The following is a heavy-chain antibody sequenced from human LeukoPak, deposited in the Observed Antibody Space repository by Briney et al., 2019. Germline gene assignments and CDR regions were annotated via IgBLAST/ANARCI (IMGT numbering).Heavy chain of an antibody. Sequence: GGSLRLSCAASGFTFSDYYMAWIRQAPGKGLEWVSAISGSGGNTYYADSVKGRFSISRDNSKNTLDLQMNSLRVEDTATYYCAKVYCSGSSCYRTPDYWGQGTLVTVSS. CDR2: ISGSGGNT. J-gene: IGHJ4*02. CDR3: AKVYCSGSSCYRTPDY. V-gene: IGHV3-23*01. CDR1: GFTFSDYY. D-gene: IGHD2-15*01.